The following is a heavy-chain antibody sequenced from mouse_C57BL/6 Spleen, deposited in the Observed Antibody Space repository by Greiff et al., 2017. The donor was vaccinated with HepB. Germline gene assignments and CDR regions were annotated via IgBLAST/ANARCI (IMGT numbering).Heavy chain of an antibody. CDR3: ARGYSKGFAY. D-gene: IGHD2-5*01. CDR1: GYTFTDYY. CDR2: IYPGSGNT. V-gene: IGHV1-76*01. J-gene: IGHJ3*01. Sequence: VQLQQSGAELVRPGASVKLSCKASGYTFTDYYINWVKQRPGQGLEWIARIYPGSGNTYYNEKFKGKATLTAEKSSSTAYMQLSSLTSEDSAVYFCARGYSKGFAYWGQGTLVTVSA.